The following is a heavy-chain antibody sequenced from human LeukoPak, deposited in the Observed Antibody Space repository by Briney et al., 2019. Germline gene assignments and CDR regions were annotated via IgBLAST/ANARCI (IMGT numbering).Heavy chain of an antibody. CDR3: AFNNNFKY. Sequence: GGSLRLSCTASGLSFSGQWMNWIRQSPGQGLEWVANIKYDGSEKYYVDSVKGRFTISREDAKNSLSLQMDSVRPEDTAVYYCAFNNNFKYWGQGTLVIVSS. J-gene: IGHJ4*02. CDR2: IKYDGSEK. D-gene: IGHD1/OR15-1a*01. V-gene: IGHV3-7*01. CDR1: GLSFSGQW.